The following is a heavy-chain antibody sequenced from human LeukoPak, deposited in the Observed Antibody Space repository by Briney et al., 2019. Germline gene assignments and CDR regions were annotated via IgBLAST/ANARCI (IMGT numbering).Heavy chain of an antibody. CDR1: GYTFTGYY. Sequence: ASVKVSCKASGYTFTGYYMHWVRQAPGRGLEWMGWINPNSGGTNYAQKFQGRVTMTRDTSISTAYMELSRLRSDDTAVYYCARGSGGSKRSYYMDVWGKGTTVTVSS. J-gene: IGHJ6*03. CDR2: INPNSGGT. CDR3: ARGSGGSKRSYYMDV. V-gene: IGHV1-2*02. D-gene: IGHD3-10*01.